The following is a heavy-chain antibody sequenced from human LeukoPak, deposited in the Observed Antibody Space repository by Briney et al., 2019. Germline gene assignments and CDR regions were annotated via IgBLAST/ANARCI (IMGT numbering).Heavy chain of an antibody. D-gene: IGHD3-9*01. CDR2: IKQDGSEA. CDR1: EFTFSHHW. J-gene: IGHJ6*03. Sequence: GGSLRLSCAASEFTFSHHWMTWVRQAPGKGLELVANIKQDGSEAYYVDSVKGRFTISRDNAKNSLDMQMNSLRVEDTAVYYCARGPILRHFDYYMDVWGKGTTVIISS. V-gene: IGHV3-7*01. CDR3: ARGPILRHFDYYMDV.